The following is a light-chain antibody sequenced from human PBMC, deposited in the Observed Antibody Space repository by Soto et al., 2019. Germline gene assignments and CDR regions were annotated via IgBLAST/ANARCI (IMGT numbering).Light chain of an antibody. CDR3: QQYISSPGLT. CDR2: GAS. CDR1: QSVSSSY. J-gene: IGKJ4*01. V-gene: IGKV3-20*01. Sequence: EIVLTQSPGTLSLSPGERATLSCRASQSVSSSYLAWYKQKPGQAPRLLIYGASSRATGIPDRFSGSGSGTDFTLTISRLEPEDFAVYYCQQYISSPGLTFGGGTKVEIK.